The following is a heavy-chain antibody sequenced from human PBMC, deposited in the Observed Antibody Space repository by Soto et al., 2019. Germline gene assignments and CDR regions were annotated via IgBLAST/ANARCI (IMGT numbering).Heavy chain of an antibody. CDR2: IIPIFGTA. CDR3: ARTDYGGNSGSYYFDY. J-gene: IGHJ4*02. V-gene: IGHV1-69*06. Sequence: QVQLVQSGAEVKKPGSSVKVSCKASGGTFSSYAISWVRQAPGQGLEWMGGIIPIFGTANYAQKFQGRVTITADKSTSTAYIELSSLRSEDTAVYYCARTDYGGNSGSYYFDYWGQVTLVTVSS. CDR1: GGTFSSYA. D-gene: IGHD4-17*01.